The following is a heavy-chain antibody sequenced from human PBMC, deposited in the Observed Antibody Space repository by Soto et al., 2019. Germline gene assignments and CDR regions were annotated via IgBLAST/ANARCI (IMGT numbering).Heavy chain of an antibody. J-gene: IGHJ5*02. V-gene: IGHV3-74*01. D-gene: IGHD4-17*01. CDR3: ARVAGVNGDYVNWFDP. CDR2: ISSDGSNT. Sequence: EVQLVESGGGLVQPGGSLRLSCAASGFTLSTYWMHWVRQAPGKGLVWVSRISSDGSNTAYADSVKGRFTISRDNASNTLYLQMKSLRVEDTAVYYCARVAGVNGDYVNWFDPWGQGTLVTVSS. CDR1: GFTLSTYW.